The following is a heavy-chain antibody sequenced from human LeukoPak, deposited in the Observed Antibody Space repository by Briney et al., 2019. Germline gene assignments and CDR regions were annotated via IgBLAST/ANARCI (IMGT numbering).Heavy chain of an antibody. Sequence: ASVKVSCKASGYTFTGYYMHWVRQAPGQGLEWMGWINPNSGGTNYAQKFQGRVTMTRDTSISTAYMELSRLRSDDTAVYYCARDIGYSGSWYDSSWFDPWGQGTLVTVSS. D-gene: IGHD6-13*01. CDR1: GYTFTGYY. CDR3: ARDIGYSGSWYDSSWFDP. CDR2: INPNSGGT. V-gene: IGHV1-2*02. J-gene: IGHJ5*02.